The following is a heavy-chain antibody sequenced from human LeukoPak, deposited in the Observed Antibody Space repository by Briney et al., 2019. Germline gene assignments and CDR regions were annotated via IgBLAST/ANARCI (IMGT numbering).Heavy chain of an antibody. J-gene: IGHJ4*02. D-gene: IGHD3-3*01. CDR3: ARGSRGRWDYDFWTPPGF. V-gene: IGHV1-8*03. CDR1: RYTFTSYD. CDR2: MNPNSGNT. Sequence: ASVTVSCKASRYTFTSYDINWVRQATGQGLEWMGWMNPNSGNTGYAQKFQGRVTITSNTSIRTAYMELGSLGSEDTAVYYCARGSRGRWDYDFWTPPGFWGQGTLVTVSS.